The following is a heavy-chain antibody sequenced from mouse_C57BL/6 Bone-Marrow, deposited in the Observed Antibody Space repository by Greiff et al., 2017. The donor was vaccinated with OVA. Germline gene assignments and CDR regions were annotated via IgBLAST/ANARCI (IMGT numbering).Heavy chain of an antibody. Sequence: QVQLQQSGAELVRPGASVTLSCKASGYTFTDYEMHWVKQTPVHGLEWIGAIDPETGGTAYNQKFKGKAILTADKSSSTAYMELRSLTSEDSAVYYCTRAELISDYWGQGTTLTVSS. CDR2: IDPETGGT. CDR3: TRAELISDY. CDR1: GYTFTDYE. V-gene: IGHV1-15*01. J-gene: IGHJ2*01.